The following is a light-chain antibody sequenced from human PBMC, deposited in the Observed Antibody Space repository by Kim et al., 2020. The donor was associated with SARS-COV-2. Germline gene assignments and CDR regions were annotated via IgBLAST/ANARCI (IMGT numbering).Light chain of an antibody. CDR2: QDK. V-gene: IGLV3-1*01. Sequence: VSPGQTTSSTCSRESWGDKYVCLYQQKPGQSPVLVIYQDKRRPSGIPERFSGSNSGNTATLTISGTQAMDEADYYCQAWDSTSVVFGGGTKVTVL. CDR1: SWGDKY. CDR3: QAWDSTSVV. J-gene: IGLJ2*01.